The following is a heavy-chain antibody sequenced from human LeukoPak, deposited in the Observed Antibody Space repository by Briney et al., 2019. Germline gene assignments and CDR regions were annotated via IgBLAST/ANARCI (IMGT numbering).Heavy chain of an antibody. J-gene: IGHJ6*03. CDR3: ARVAAAVATNYHYYMDV. CDR1: GFSLSSNY. V-gene: IGHV3-53*01. CDR2: IYSSGYT. D-gene: IGHD5-24*01. Sequence: GGSLRLSCAASGFSLSSNYMNWVRRAPGKGLEWVSVIYSSGYTYYADSAKGRFTISKDNSKNTLFLQLNSLGAEDTAVYYCARVAAAVATNYHYYMDVWGKGTTVTVSS.